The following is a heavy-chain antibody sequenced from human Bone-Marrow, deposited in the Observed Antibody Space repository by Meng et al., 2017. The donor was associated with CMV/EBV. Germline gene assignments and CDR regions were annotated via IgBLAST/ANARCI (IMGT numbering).Heavy chain of an antibody. D-gene: IGHD3-22*01. CDR2: IYSGGNT. V-gene: IGHV4-59*05. Sequence: GSLRLSCAASGLTFSNYAMHWVRQAPGKGLEWIGSIYSGGNTYYNPSLMTRVTISVDTSKNQFSLKLSSVTAADTAVYYCRGYYDSSGYYPSVDFWGQGTLVTVPS. CDR1: GLTFSNYAMH. J-gene: IGHJ4*02. CDR3: RGYYDSSGYYPSVDF.